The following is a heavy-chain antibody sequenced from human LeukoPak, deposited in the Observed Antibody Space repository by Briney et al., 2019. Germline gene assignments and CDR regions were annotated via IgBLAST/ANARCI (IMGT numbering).Heavy chain of an antibody. CDR1: GFTFCSYS. CDR2: ISSSSSTI. V-gene: IGHV3-48*01. CDR3: ARGFHPDGYYYYGMDV. J-gene: IGHJ6*02. Sequence: GGTLTLVCAASGFTFCSYSMNWGRQAPAKGPEWVSSISSSSSTIYYADSVKGRFTISRDNAKNSLYLQMNSLRGEDTAVYYCARGFHPDGYYYYGMDVWGQGTTVTVSS. D-gene: IGHD1-14*01.